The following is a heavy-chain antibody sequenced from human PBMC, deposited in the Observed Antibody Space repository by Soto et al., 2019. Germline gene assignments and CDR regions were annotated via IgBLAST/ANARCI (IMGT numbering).Heavy chain of an antibody. CDR3: ARAPDSSGWNYYFDY. V-gene: IGHV3-23*01. J-gene: IGHJ4*02. D-gene: IGHD6-19*01. CDR1: GFTFSTYA. Sequence: PGGSLRLSCAASGFTFSTYAMSWVRQAPGKGLKWVSAIGGSGYRTFYADSVKGRFTISRDNSKNTLYLQMNSLRAEDTAVYYCARAPDSSGWNYYFDYWGQGTLVTAPQ. CDR2: IGGSGYRT.